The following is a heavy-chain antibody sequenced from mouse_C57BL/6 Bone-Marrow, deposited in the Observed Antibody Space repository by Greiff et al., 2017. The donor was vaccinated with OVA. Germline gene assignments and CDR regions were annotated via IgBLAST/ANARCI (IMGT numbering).Heavy chain of an antibody. CDR2: IDPSDSYT. CDR1: GYTFTSYW. V-gene: IGHV1-59*01. CDR3: ARTGDGYYYFDY. J-gene: IGHJ2*01. D-gene: IGHD2-3*01. Sequence: QVQLQQPGAELVRPGTSVKLSCKASGYTFTSYWMHWVKQRPGQGLEWIGVIDPSDSYTNYNQKFKGKATLTVDTSSSTAYMQLSSLTSEDSAVYYCARTGDGYYYFDYWSQGTTLTVSS.